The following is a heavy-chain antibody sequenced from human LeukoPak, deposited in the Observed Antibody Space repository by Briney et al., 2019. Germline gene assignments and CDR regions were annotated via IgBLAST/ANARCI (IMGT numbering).Heavy chain of an antibody. Sequence: GGSLRLSCAASGFTFSSYSMNWVRQAPGKGLEWVSYISSSSSTIYYADSVKGRFTISRDNAKNSLYLQMNSLRAEDTAVYYCARGRGGIVVVVAAIDWGQGTLVTVSS. D-gene: IGHD2-15*01. CDR2: ISSSSSTI. V-gene: IGHV3-48*04. CDR3: ARGRGGIVVVVAAID. J-gene: IGHJ4*02. CDR1: GFTFSSYS.